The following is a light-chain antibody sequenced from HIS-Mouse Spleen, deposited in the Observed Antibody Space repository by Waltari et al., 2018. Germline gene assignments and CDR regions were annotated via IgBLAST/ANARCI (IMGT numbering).Light chain of an antibody. CDR1: NSGSKS. J-gene: IGLJ2*01. Sequence: SYVLTQPPSVSVAPGQTARITCGGTNSGSKSVHWYQQKPGQAPVLVVYDDSDRPSGIPERFSGSNSGNTATLTISRVEAGDEADYYCQVWDSSSDHNVVFGGGTKLTVL. V-gene: IGLV3-21*02. CDR2: DDS. CDR3: QVWDSSSDHNVV.